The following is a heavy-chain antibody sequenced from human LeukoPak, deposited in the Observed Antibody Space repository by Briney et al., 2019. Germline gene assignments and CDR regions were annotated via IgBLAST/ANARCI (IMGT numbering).Heavy chain of an antibody. CDR1: GGSLSPYY. Sequence: SETLSLTCTISGGSLSPYYWNWIRQPAGKGLEWIGRIYSSGTTNYNPSLRSRVTISVDTSKNQFSLKLSSVTAADTAVYYCARLTGAYYYYGMDVWGQGTTVTVSS. CDR2: IYSSGTT. J-gene: IGHJ6*02. CDR3: ARLTGAYYYYGMDV. D-gene: IGHD7-27*01. V-gene: IGHV4-4*07.